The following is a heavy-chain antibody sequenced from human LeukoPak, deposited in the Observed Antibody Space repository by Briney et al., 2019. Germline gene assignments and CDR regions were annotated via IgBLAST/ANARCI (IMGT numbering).Heavy chain of an antibody. Sequence: SETLSLTCTVSGGSISSYYWSWIQQPAGKGLEWIGRIYTSGSTNYNPSLKSRVTMSVDTSKNQFSLKLSSVTAADTAVYYCAREGGSGRGGVYYFDYWGQGTLVTVSS. CDR1: GGSISSYY. CDR3: AREGGSGRGGVYYFDY. D-gene: IGHD3-10*01. J-gene: IGHJ4*02. CDR2: IYTSGST. V-gene: IGHV4-4*07.